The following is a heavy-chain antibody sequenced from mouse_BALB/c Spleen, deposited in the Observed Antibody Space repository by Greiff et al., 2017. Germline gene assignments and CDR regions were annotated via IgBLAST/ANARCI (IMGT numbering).Heavy chain of an antibody. CDR1: GYSITSGYY. Sequence: EVQVVESGPGLVKPSQSLSLTCSVTGYSITSGYYWNWIRQFPGNKLEWMGYISYDGSNNYNPSLKNRISITRDTSKNQFFLKLNSVTTEDTATYYCAREGNFYYGRDYWGQGTTLTVSS. CDR2: ISYDGSN. CDR3: AREGNFYYGRDY. J-gene: IGHJ2*01. V-gene: IGHV3-6*02. D-gene: IGHD1-1*01.